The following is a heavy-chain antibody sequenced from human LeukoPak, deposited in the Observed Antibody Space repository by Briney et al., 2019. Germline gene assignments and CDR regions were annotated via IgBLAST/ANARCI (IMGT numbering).Heavy chain of an antibody. CDR1: GFTFSDYY. V-gene: IGHV3-7*01. J-gene: IGHJ5*02. CDR3: ARVTEENYYDSSGYGAFDP. D-gene: IGHD3-22*01. CDR2: IKQDGSEK. Sequence: PGGSLRLSCAASGFTFSDYYMSWVRQAPGKGLEWVANIKQDGSEKYYVDSVKGRFTISRDNAKNSLYLQMNSLRAEDTAVYYCARVTEENYYDSSGYGAFDPWGQGTLVTVSS.